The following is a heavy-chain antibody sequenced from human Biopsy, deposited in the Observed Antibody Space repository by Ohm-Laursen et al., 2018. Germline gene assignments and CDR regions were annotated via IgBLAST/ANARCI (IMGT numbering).Heavy chain of an antibody. CDR1: GFTFSNYW. Sequence: SLRLSCTASGFTFSNYWPSWVRQAPGKGLEWIANIKEDGSLIYYLDSVKGRFTISRDNAKNSVYLQMHSLRTEDTGVYYCARDVRYLDFWGRGTLVTVSS. V-gene: IGHV3-7*01. CDR2: IKEDGSLI. J-gene: IGHJ2*01. CDR3: ARDVRYLDF.